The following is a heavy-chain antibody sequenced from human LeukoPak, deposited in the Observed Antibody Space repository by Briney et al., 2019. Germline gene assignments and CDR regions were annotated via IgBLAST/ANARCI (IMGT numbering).Heavy chain of an antibody. Sequence: SETLSLTCTVSGYSISSGYYWGWIRQPPGKGLEWSGSIYHSGSTYYNPSLKSRVTISVDTSKNHFSLKLSSVTAADTAVYYCAGGVGATVDYWGQGTLVTVSS. CDR3: AGGVGATVDY. CDR1: GYSISSGYY. V-gene: IGHV4-38-2*02. CDR2: IYHSGST. J-gene: IGHJ4*02. D-gene: IGHD1-26*01.